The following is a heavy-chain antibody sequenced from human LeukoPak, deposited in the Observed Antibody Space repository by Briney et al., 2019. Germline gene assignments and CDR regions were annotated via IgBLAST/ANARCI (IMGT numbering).Heavy chain of an antibody. Sequence: GGSLRLSCAASGLTFSNYWMSWVRQAPGKGLEWLANINQDGSEIYYVDSVKGRFTISRDNGKNSLYLQINSLRADDTAVYYCARDQGSMIVVRTTSWFFDLWGRGTLVTVSS. V-gene: IGHV3-7*01. D-gene: IGHD3-22*01. CDR2: INQDGSEI. CDR1: GLTFSNYW. CDR3: ARDQGSMIVVRTTSWFFDL. J-gene: IGHJ2*01.